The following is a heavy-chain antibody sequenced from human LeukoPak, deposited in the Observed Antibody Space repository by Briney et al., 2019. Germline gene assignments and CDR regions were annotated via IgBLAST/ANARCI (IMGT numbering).Heavy chain of an antibody. CDR2: IKQDGSKK. Sequence: GGSLRLSCVASGFPFSSYWMTWVRQALGKGLEWVANIKQDGSKKSYVDSVKGRFTISRDNAKNSLYLQVNSLRAEDTAIYYCTRVGYIDEGIDYWGQGTLVTVSS. D-gene: IGHD5-24*01. CDR1: GFPFSSYW. J-gene: IGHJ4*02. V-gene: IGHV3-7*04. CDR3: TRVGYIDEGIDY.